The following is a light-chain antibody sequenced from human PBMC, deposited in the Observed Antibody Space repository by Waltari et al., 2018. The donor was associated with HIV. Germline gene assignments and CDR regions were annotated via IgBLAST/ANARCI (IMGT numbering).Light chain of an antibody. V-gene: IGLV1-44*01. CDR3: ASWDDSLNGYV. J-gene: IGLJ1*01. Sequence: QSVLTQPPSASGTPGQRVTISCSGSSSNIGSNTENWYQQLPGTAPKLLIYSYNQRPSGVPYRFSGSKSGTSASLAISGLQSEDEAHYYCASWDDSLNGYVFGTGTKVTVL. CDR1: SSNIGSNT. CDR2: SYN.